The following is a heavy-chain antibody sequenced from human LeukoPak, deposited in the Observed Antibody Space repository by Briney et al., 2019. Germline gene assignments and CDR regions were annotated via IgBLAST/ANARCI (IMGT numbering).Heavy chain of an antibody. CDR1: GFTFDDYA. J-gene: IGHJ4*02. V-gene: IGHV3-9*01. D-gene: IGHD6-19*01. CDR3: AKDIHLAVAAPRTGFDY. CDR2: ISWNSGSM. Sequence: PGGSLRLSCAASGFTFDDYAMHWVRQAPGKGLEWVSGISWNSGSMGYADSVKGRFSISRDNAKNSLYLQMNSLRVEDTALYYCAKDIHLAVAAPRTGFDYWGQGTLVTVSS.